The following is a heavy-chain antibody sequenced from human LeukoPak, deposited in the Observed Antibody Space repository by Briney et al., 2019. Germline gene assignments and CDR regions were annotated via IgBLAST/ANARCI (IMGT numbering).Heavy chain of an antibody. CDR2: ISSSGGST. Sequence: PGGSPRLSCAASGFTFSSHAMSWVRQAPEKGLEWVSAISSSGGSTYYADSVKGRFTISRDNSKNTLSLQMNSLGAEDTALYYCAKETTYCSGGSCYYEFDYWGQGTLVTVSS. V-gene: IGHV3-23*01. D-gene: IGHD2-15*01. CDR3: AKETTYCSGGSCYYEFDY. J-gene: IGHJ4*02. CDR1: GFTFSSHA.